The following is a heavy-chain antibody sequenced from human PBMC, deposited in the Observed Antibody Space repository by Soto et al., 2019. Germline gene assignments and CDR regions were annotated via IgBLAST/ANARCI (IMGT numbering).Heavy chain of an antibody. CDR3: ARDYRASYPAYYYYGMDV. CDR1: GGSISSGGYY. D-gene: IGHD3-16*02. J-gene: IGHJ6*02. CDR2: IYYST. V-gene: IGHV4-31*03. Sequence: QVQLQESGPGLVKPSQTLSLNCTVSGGSISSGGYYWSWIRQHPGKGLEWIGYIYYSTYYNPSLNSRVTISVDSSKNQFSLRLSSVTAADTAVYYCARDYRASYPAYYYYGMDVWGQGTTVTGSS.